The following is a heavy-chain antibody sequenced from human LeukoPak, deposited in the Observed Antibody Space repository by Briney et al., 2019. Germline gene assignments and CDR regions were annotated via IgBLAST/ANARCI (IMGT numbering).Heavy chain of an antibody. Sequence: GGSLRLSCAASGFTFDDYAMHWVRQAPGKGLEWVSGISWNSGSIGYAGSVKGRFTISRDNAKNALYLQMHSLRVEDTAVYYCARAAPGAGWEQLFPSLHFDYWGQGTLVTVSS. V-gene: IGHV3-9*01. CDR3: ARAAPGAGWEQLFPSLHFDY. CDR1: GFTFDDYA. J-gene: IGHJ4*02. D-gene: IGHD6-13*01. CDR2: ISWNSGSI.